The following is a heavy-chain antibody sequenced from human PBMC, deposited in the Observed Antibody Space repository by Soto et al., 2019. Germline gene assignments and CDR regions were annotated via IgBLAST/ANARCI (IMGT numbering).Heavy chain of an antibody. CDR1: GFTFSSYA. V-gene: IGHV3-30-3*01. J-gene: IGHJ5*02. CDR2: ISYDGSNK. D-gene: IGHD3-3*01. CDR3: ARGRGDFWSGSRGIWFDP. Sequence: GGSLRLSCAASGFTFSSYAMHWVRQAPGKGLEWVAVISYDGSNKYYADSVKGRFTISRDNSKNTLYLQMNSLRAEDTAVYYCARGRGDFWSGSRGIWFDPWGQGTLVTVSS.